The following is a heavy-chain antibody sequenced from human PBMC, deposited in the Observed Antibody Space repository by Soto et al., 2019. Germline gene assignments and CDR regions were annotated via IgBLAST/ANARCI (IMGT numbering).Heavy chain of an antibody. V-gene: IGHV1-18*01. CDR2: ISGHDGNT. Sequence: ASVKVSCKASGYSLTSYCIGWVRQAPGEGLEWMGWISGHDGNTKYTQTLQGRVTVTTDTSTSTAYMDLSSLRSDDTAVYYCAREYCSSARCYGPDFWGQGTLVTVSS. CDR3: AREYCSSARCYGPDF. CDR1: GYSLTSYC. J-gene: IGHJ4*02. D-gene: IGHD2-2*01.